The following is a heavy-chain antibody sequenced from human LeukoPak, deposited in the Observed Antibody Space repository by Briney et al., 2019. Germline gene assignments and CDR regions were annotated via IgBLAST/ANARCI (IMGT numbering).Heavy chain of an antibody. CDR3: ARDDALVATGSFDY. CDR2: ISAYNGKT. CDR1: GYTFTSYG. Sequence: ASVKVSCKASGYTFTSYGINWVRQAPGQGLEWMEWISAYNGKTNYAQKLQGRVTMTTDTSTSTAYMELRSLRSDDTAVYYCARDDALVATGSFDYWGQGTLVTVSS. J-gene: IGHJ4*02. V-gene: IGHV1-18*01. D-gene: IGHD5-12*01.